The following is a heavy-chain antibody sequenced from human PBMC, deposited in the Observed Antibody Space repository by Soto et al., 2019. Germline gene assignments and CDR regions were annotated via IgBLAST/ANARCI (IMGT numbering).Heavy chain of an antibody. CDR2: INRSGST. CDR3: ARVSTDYDFWSGYYRPPFDY. CDR1: GGSFSGYY. V-gene: IGHV4-34*01. Sequence: SETLSLTCAVYGGSFSGYYWSWIRQPPGKGLEWIGEINRSGSTNYNPSLKSRVTISVDTSKNQFSLKLSSVTAADTAVYYCARVSTDYDFWSGYYRPPFDYWGQGTLVTVSS. J-gene: IGHJ4*02. D-gene: IGHD3-3*01.